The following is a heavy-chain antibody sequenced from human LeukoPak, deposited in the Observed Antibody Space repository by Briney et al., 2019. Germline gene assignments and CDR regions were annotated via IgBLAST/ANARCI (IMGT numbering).Heavy chain of an antibody. CDR2: FHYSGTN. CDR1: GGSVISSSFY. Sequence: SETLSLTCTVSGGSVISSSFYWAWIRRPPGKGLEWIGSFHYSGTNYYNPSLKSRVTIFADTSKNQFSLKVSSVTAADTAVYYCARYCGDDFYPSHFDYWGRGTLVTVPS. V-gene: IGHV4-39*01. CDR3: ARYCGDDFYPSHFDY. D-gene: IGHD2-21*02. J-gene: IGHJ4*02.